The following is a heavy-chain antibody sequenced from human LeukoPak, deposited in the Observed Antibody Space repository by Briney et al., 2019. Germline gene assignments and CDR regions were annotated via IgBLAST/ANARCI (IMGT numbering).Heavy chain of an antibody. CDR1: GFTVSSNY. J-gene: IGHJ4*02. V-gene: IGHV3-53*01. Sequence: PGGSLRLSCAASGFTVSSNYMSWVRQAPGKGLEWVSVIYSGGSTYYADSVKGRFTISRDNSKNTLYLQMNSLRAEDTAVYYCASTRYCTNGVCYNRFDYWGRGTLVTVSS. CDR3: ASTRYCTNGVCYNRFDY. CDR2: IYSGGST. D-gene: IGHD2-8*01.